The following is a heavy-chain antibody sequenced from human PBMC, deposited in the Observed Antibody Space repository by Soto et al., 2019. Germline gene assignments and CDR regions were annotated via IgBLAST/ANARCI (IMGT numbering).Heavy chain of an antibody. V-gene: IGHV1-69*01. CDR3: ARGVRGATRLVPLYRMDV. CDR2: INPIFGTA. Sequence: QVQLVQSGAEVKKPGSSVKVSCKASGGTFSSYAISWVRQAPGQGLEWMGGINPIFGTANYAQKLQGRVTIKADESTRTAYKERRSVRAEATAWYYCARGVRGATRLVPLYRMDVWGQGTTVTVSS. D-gene: IGHD1-26*01. CDR1: GGTFSSYA. J-gene: IGHJ6*02.